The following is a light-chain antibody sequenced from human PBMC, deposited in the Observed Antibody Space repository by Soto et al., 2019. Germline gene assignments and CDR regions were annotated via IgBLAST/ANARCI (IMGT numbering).Light chain of an antibody. CDR1: SGHSSYA. CDR2: LNSDGSH. CDR3: QTWGTGFWV. Sequence: QSVLTQSPSASASLGASVKLTCTLSSGHSSYAIAWHQQQPEKGPRYLMKLNSDGSHSKGDGIPDRFSGSSSGAERYLTISGLQSADEADYYCQTWGTGFWVFGGGTKLTVL. J-gene: IGLJ3*02. V-gene: IGLV4-69*01.